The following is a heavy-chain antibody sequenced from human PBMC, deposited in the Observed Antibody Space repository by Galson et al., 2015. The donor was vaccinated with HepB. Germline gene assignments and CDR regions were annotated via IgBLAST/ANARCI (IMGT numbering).Heavy chain of an antibody. J-gene: IGHJ4*02. V-gene: IGHV3-30*18. CDR2: ISSDGEFR. CDR1: GFSFSNFA. Sequence: SLRLSCAASGFSFSNFAMHWVRQAPRKGLEWVAMISSDGEFRNYANSVEGRFTISRDSPKKTLYLQMTNQRTDDTGLYYCAKQARRGAKRQADSWGQGALLTASS. CDR3: AKQARRGAKRQADS. D-gene: IGHD3-10*01.